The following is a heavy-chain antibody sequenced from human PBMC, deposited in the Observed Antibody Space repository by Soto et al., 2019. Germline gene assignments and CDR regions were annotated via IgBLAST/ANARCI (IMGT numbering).Heavy chain of an antibody. J-gene: IGHJ4*02. CDR2: SSNSGTFT. Sequence: QVQLVESGGGLVKPGGSLRLTCAASGFSISDHYMSWIRQVPGKGLEWVSYSSNSGTFTKYADSVKGRFSISRDNAKNSLYLEINSLRGEDTAIYYCARSGDNYNVLDYWGQGTPVTVSS. D-gene: IGHD3-10*02. V-gene: IGHV3-11*05. CDR1: GFSISDHY. CDR3: ARSGDNYNVLDY.